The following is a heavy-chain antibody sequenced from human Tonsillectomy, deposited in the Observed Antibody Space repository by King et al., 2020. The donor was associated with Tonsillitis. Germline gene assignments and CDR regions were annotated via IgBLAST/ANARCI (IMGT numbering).Heavy chain of an antibody. CDR3: ARHGGSGWYPGWFDP. Sequence: QLQESGPGLVKPSETLSLTCTVSGGSISSTSYYWGWIRQPPGKGPEWIGSIYFSGSTDYNPSLKSRVIISGDTSKNQASLKLSSVTAADTAVYDCARHGGSGWYPGWFDPWGQGTLVTVSS. J-gene: IGHJ5*02. CDR1: GGSISSTSYY. CDR2: IYFSGST. D-gene: IGHD6-19*01. V-gene: IGHV4-39*01.